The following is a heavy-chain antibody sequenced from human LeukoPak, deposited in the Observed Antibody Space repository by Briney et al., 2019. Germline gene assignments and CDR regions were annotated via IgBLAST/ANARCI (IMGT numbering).Heavy chain of an antibody. J-gene: IGHJ4*02. Sequence: SETLSLTCAVYGGSFSGYYWSWIRQPPGKGLEWIGEINHSGSTNYNPSPKSRVTISVDTSKNQFSLKLSSVTAADTAVYYCARHRGYDFWSGYYYYFDYWGQGTLVTVSS. D-gene: IGHD3-3*01. CDR1: GGSFSGYY. CDR3: ARHRGYDFWSGYYYYFDY. V-gene: IGHV4-34*01. CDR2: INHSGST.